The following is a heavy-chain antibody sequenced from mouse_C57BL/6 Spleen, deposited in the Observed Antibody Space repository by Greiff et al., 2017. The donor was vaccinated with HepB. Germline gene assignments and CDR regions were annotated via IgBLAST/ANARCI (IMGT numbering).Heavy chain of an antibody. J-gene: IGHJ2*01. CDR2: IHPNSGST. CDR3: ARGGVFYGSSYLIDY. CDR1: GYTFTSYW. V-gene: IGHV1-64*01. Sequence: VQLQQPGAELVKPGASVKLSCKASGYTFTSYWMHWVKQRPGQGLEWIGMIHPNSGSTNYNEKFKSKATLTVDKSSSTAYMQLSSLTSEDSAVYYCARGGVFYGSSYLIDYWGQGTTLTVSS. D-gene: IGHD1-1*01.